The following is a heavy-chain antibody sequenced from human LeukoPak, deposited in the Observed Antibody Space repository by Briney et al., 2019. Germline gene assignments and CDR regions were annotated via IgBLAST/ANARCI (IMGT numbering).Heavy chain of an antibody. CDR1: GYTFTGYY. Sequence: GASVKVSCKASGYTFTGYYMHWVRQAPGQGLEWMGWINPNSGGTNYAQKFQGRVTITRNTSISTAYMELSSLRSEDTAVYYCAKDRAGVFDYWGQGTLVTVSS. CDR3: AKDRAGVFDY. D-gene: IGHD6-19*01. V-gene: IGHV1-2*02. CDR2: INPNSGGT. J-gene: IGHJ4*02.